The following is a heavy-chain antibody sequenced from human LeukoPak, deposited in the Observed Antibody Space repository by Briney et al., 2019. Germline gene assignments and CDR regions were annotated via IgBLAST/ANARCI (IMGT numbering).Heavy chain of an antibody. CDR1: GFTFSSYS. Sequence: GGSLRLSCAASGFTFSSYSMNWVRQAPGKGLEWVSSISSSSSYIYYADSVKGRFTISRDNAKNSLYLQMNSLRAEDTAVYYCARDKGPDSSGYYLADAFDIWGQRTMVTVSS. J-gene: IGHJ3*02. CDR3: ARDKGPDSSGYYLADAFDI. V-gene: IGHV3-21*01. CDR2: ISSSSSYI. D-gene: IGHD3-22*01.